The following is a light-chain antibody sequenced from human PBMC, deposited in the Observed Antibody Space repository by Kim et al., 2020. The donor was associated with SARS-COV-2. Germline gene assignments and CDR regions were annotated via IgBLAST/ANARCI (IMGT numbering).Light chain of an antibody. J-gene: IGKJ5*01. V-gene: IGKV4-1*01. Sequence: ATINCKSSQTVLYNSNNKNCLAWYQQKPGQPPKLRIYWASTRESGVPDRFSGGGSGTDFTLTISSLQAEDVAVYYCQQYYRTPLTFGQGTRLEIK. CDR1: QTVLYNSNNKNC. CDR3: QQYYRTPLT. CDR2: WAS.